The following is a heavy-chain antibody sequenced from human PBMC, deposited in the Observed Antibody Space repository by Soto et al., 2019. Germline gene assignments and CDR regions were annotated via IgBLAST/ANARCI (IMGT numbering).Heavy chain of an antibody. D-gene: IGHD3-22*01. V-gene: IGHV3-23*01. CDR2: ISGSGGST. CDR1: GXTFSSYS. CDR3: EKRFNYYDSSGPTGGMDV. J-gene: IGHJ6*02. Sequence: GSLRLSCAASGXTFSSYSMSWVRQAPGKGLEWVSAISGSGGSTYYADSVKGRFTIYRDNSKNTLYLQMNSLRAEDTAVYYCEKRFNYYDSSGPTGGMDVWGQGNTGTVS.